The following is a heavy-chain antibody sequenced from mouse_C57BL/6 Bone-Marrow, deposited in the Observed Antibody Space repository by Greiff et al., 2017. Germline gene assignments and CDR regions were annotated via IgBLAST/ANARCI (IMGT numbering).Heavy chain of an antibody. J-gene: IGHJ4*01. CDR3: AREEYAMDY. Sequence: EVQGVESGGGLVKPGGSLKLSCAASGFTFSSYAMSWVRQTPEKRLEWVATISDGGSYTYYPDNVKGRFTISRDNAKNNLYLQMSHLKSEDTAMYYCAREEYAMDYWGQGTSVTVSS. V-gene: IGHV5-4*01. CDR1: GFTFSSYA. CDR2: ISDGGSYT.